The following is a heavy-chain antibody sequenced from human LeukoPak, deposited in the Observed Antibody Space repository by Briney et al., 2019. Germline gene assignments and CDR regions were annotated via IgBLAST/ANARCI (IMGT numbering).Heavy chain of an antibody. J-gene: IGHJ6*02. CDR3: ARSIRPSGSDYPKPNYGMDV. CDR1: GYTFNNYG. D-gene: IGHD3-10*01. Sequence: GASVKVSCKASGYTFNNYGINWVRQAPGQGHEWMGWISGYNGNTNYTQTLQGRVTMTTDTSTSTAYMELRSLRSDDAAVYYCARSIRPSGSDYPKPNYGMDVWGQGTTVTVSS. V-gene: IGHV1-18*01. CDR2: ISGYNGNT.